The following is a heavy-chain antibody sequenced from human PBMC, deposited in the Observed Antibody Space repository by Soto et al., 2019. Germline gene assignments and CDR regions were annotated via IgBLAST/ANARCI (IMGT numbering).Heavy chain of an antibody. CDR1: GDTFRSYA. J-gene: IGHJ6*02. D-gene: IGHD5-18*01. CDR3: AGGDTALVRGSYYYGMDV. Sequence: SVKVSCKASGDTFRSYAISWVRQAPGQGLEWMGGIIPVFGTANYAQKFQGRVTTTADESTTTAYMELRSLRSEDTAVYYCAGGDTALVRGSYYYGMDVWGQGTTVTVSS. V-gene: IGHV1-69*13. CDR2: IIPVFGTA.